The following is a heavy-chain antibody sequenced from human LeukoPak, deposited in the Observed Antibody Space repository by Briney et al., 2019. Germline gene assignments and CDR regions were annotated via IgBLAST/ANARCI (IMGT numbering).Heavy chain of an antibody. J-gene: IGHJ4*02. CDR1: GFTFSSYA. Sequence: GGSLRLSCVASGFTFSSYATSWVRQAPGKGLEWVSAISGSGDSTYYADSVRGRFTISRDNSKNTLYLQMNSLRAEDTAVYYCAKDSYSSGWYQYDYWGQGTLVTVSS. V-gene: IGHV3-23*01. CDR2: ISGSGDST. CDR3: AKDSYSSGWYQYDY. D-gene: IGHD6-19*01.